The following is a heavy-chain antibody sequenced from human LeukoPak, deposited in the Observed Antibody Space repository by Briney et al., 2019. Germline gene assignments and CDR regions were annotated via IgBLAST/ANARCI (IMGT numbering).Heavy chain of an antibody. Sequence: GGPLSLSCAASGFTFTDNAMTWVRQAPGGGLRWVSAISGGGGNTYYADSVKGRFTISRDNSKSTLYLQLNSLRAEDTAVYYCAKQSTASGSWDYWGQGTLLTVSS. J-gene: IGHJ4*02. CDR1: GFTFTDNA. CDR3: AKQSTASGSWDY. D-gene: IGHD2-21*01. V-gene: IGHV3-23*01. CDR2: ISGGGGNT.